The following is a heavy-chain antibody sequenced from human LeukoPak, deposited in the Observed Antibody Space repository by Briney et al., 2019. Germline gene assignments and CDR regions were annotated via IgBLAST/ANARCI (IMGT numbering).Heavy chain of an antibody. V-gene: IGHV1-18*01. Sequence: ASVKVSCKASGYTFTIYGISWVRQAPGQGLEWMGWISAYNGNTNYAQKLQGRVTMTTDTSTSTAYMELRSLRSDDTAVYYCARVRGPLGYCSSTSCYIDYWGQGTLVTVSS. CDR1: GYTFTIYG. CDR2: ISAYNGNT. D-gene: IGHD2-2*02. J-gene: IGHJ4*02. CDR3: ARVRGPLGYCSSTSCYIDY.